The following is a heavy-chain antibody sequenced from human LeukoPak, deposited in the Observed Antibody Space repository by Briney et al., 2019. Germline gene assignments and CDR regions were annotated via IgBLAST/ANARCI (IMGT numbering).Heavy chain of an antibody. J-gene: IGHJ4*02. CDR1: GGSISSYY. CDR2: IYYSGST. Sequence: SETLSLICTVSGGSISSYYWSWIRQPPGKGLEWIGYIYYSGSTNYNPSLKSRVTISVDTSKNQFSLKLSSVTAADTAVYYCARWSENSSSWYTYFDYWGQGTLVTVSS. V-gene: IGHV4-59*01. D-gene: IGHD6-13*01. CDR3: ARWSENSSSWYTYFDY.